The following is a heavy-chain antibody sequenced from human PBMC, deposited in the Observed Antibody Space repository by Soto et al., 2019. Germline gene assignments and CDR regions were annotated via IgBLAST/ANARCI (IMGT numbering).Heavy chain of an antibody. Sequence: QVQLVESGGGVVQPGRSLRLSCEASGFTFSSYAMHWVRQAPGKGLEWVAVISYDGSNKYYADSVKGRFTISRDNSKNTLYLQMNSLRAEDTAVYYCARNQLLNYYYCGMDVWGQGTTVTVSS. V-gene: IGHV3-30-3*01. CDR3: ARNQLLNYYYCGMDV. CDR1: GFTFSSYA. D-gene: IGHD2-2*01. CDR2: ISYDGSNK. J-gene: IGHJ6*02.